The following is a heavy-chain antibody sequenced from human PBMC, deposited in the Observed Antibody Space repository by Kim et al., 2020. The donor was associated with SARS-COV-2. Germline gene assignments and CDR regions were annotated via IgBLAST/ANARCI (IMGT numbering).Heavy chain of an antibody. CDR2: INPSGGST. CDR3: ATRKYDILTGHFDY. J-gene: IGHJ4*02. D-gene: IGHD3-9*01. CDR1: GYTFTSYS. Sequence: ASVKVSCKASGYTFTSYSMHWVRQAPGQGLEWMGRINPSGGSTNYSQKFQGRVTMTRDTSTSTVYMELSSLRSEDTAVYYCATRKYDILTGHFDYWGQGTLVTVSS. V-gene: IGHV1-46*01.